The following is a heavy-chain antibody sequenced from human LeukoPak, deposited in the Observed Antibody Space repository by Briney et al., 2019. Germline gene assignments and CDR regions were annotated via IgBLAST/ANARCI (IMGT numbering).Heavy chain of an antibody. V-gene: IGHV3-23*01. CDR3: AKNLDSNSYHTDDAFDI. Sequence: GGSLRLSCAASGFTFDDYGMSWVRQAPGKGLEWVSVISVSGYSTYYADSVKGRFTISRDNSKNTLHLQMHSLRAEDTAVYYCAKNLDSNSYHTDDAFDIWGHGTVVTVSS. J-gene: IGHJ3*02. D-gene: IGHD3-22*01. CDR1: GFTFDDYG. CDR2: ISVSGYST.